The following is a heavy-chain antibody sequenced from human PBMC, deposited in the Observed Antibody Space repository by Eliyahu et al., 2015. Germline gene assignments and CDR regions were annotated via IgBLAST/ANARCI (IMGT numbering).Heavy chain of an antibody. J-gene: IGHJ6*02. V-gene: IGHV2-26*01. D-gene: IGHD3-22*01. CDR1: GFSLSNARXG. Sequence: QVTLKESGPVLVKPTETLTLTCTVSGFSLSNARXGVSWIRQPPGKALEXLAHIFSNDEKSYSTSLKSRLTISKDTSKSQVVLTMTNMDPVDTATYYCARILASSGYNPYYYYGMDVWGQGTTVTVSS. CDR3: ARILASSGYNPYYYYGMDV. CDR2: IFSNDEK.